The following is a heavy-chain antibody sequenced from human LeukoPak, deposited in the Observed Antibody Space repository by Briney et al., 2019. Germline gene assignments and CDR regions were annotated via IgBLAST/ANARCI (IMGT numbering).Heavy chain of an antibody. D-gene: IGHD2-2*03. CDR1: GGSFSGYY. CDR3: ASGGLDIVVVPAAIRAYYFYY. V-gene: IGHV4-34*01. J-gene: IGHJ4*02. CDR2: INHSGST. Sequence: SETLSLTCAVYGGSFSGYYWSWIRQPPGKGLEWIGEINHSGSTNYNPSLKSRVTISVDTSKNQFSLKLSSVTAADTAVYYCASGGLDIVVVPAAIRAYYFYYWGQGTLVTVSS.